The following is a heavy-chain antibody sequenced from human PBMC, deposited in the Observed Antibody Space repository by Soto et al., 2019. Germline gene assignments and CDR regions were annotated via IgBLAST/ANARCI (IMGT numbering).Heavy chain of an antibody. D-gene: IGHD4-17*01. CDR3: ARAPVNWFDP. CDR1: GYSISSGYY. CDR2: IYHSGST. J-gene: IGHJ5*02. V-gene: IGHV4-38-2*01. Sequence: PSETLSLTCAVSGYSISSGYYWGWIRQPPGKGLEWIGSIYHSGSTYYNPSLKSRVTISVDTSKNQFPLKLSSVTAADTAVYYCARAPVNWFDPWGQGTLVTVSS.